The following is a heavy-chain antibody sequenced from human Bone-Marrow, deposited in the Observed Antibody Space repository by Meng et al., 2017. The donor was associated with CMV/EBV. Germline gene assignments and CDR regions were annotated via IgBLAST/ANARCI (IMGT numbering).Heavy chain of an antibody. Sequence: GESLKISCAASGFAFSSYAMHWVRQAPGKGLEYVSAISSNGGSTYYADSVKGRFTISRDNSKNTLSLQMNSLRVEDTAIYYCAKDRAVGGYYDSSGYSDYWGQGTLVTVSS. CDR3: AKDRAVGGYYDSSGYSDY. V-gene: IGHV3-64*02. CDR2: ISSNGGST. J-gene: IGHJ4*02. CDR1: GFAFSSYA. D-gene: IGHD3-22*01.